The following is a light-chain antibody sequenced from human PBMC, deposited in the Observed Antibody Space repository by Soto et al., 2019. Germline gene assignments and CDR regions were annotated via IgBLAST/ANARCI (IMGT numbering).Light chain of an antibody. CDR2: DAY. CDR3: QQRHMWPIT. Sequence: EVVLTQSPVTLTLSPGERATLSCRASQSFRGLLAWYQQKPGQAPRLLIYDAYNRATSIPPRFSGSGSGTDFTLTISSLEPEDSAVYYCQQRHMWPITFGQGTRLEV. J-gene: IGKJ5*01. CDR1: QSFRGL. V-gene: IGKV3-11*01.